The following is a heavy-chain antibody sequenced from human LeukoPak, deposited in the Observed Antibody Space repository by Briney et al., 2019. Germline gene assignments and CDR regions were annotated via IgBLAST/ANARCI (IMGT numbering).Heavy chain of an antibody. CDR3: ARGSGSYYDAFDI. D-gene: IGHD3-10*01. CDR2: ISTSSSYI. Sequence: GGSLRLSCAASGFTFSSYSMNWVRQAPGKGLEWVSSISTSSSYIYYADSVKGRFTISRDNSKNTLYLQMGSLRPEDMAVYYCARGSGSYYDAFDIWGQGTMVTVSS. CDR1: GFTFSSYS. V-gene: IGHV3-21*01. J-gene: IGHJ3*02.